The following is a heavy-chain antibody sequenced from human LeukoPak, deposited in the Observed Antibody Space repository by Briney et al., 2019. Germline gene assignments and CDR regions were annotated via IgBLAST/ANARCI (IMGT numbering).Heavy chain of an antibody. CDR3: ARDGRYSGTYLDY. CDR2: ISGHTANT. J-gene: IGHJ4*02. Sequence: GASVKVSCKTSGYIFKNYGVSWVRRAPGQGLEWMGWISGHTANTKYAETVQARVTMITDTSATTVYMEMRSLRSDDTAVYFCARDGRYSGTYLDYWGQGTLVTVSS. D-gene: IGHD1-26*01. V-gene: IGHV1-18*01. CDR1: GYIFKNYG.